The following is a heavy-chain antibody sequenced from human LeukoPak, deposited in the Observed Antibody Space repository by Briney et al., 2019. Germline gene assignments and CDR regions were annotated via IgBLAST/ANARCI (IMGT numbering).Heavy chain of an antibody. CDR1: GGTFSSYA. CDR2: IIPILGIA. V-gene: IGHV1-69*04. J-gene: IGHJ6*03. D-gene: IGHD6-19*01. CDR3: ARAAIAVAGDYHYQYMDV. Sequence: GSSVKVSCKASGGTFSSYAISWVRQAPGQGLEWMGRIIPILGIANYAQKFQGRVTITADKSTSTAYMELSSLRSDDTAVYYCARAAIAVAGDYHYQYMDVWGKGTTVTVSS.